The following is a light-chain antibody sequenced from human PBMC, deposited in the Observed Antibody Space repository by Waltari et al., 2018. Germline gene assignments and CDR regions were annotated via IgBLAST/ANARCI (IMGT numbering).Light chain of an antibody. Sequence: SYELTQPPSVSVAPGQTARITCDGDQHGSKNGHWYQHKPGQAPVLVVYDDGDRPSGIPERFSGSNSGNTAALTISRVDAGDEAEYYCQVWDSGSDHYVFGTVTKVTVL. CDR1: QHGSKN. J-gene: IGLJ1*01. CDR2: DDG. CDR3: QVWDSGSDHYV. V-gene: IGLV3-21*02.